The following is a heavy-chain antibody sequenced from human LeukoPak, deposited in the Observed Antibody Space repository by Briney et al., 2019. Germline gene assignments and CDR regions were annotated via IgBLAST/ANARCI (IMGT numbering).Heavy chain of an antibody. J-gene: IGHJ2*01. D-gene: IGHD6-13*01. CDR1: GGSISSGSYY. Sequence: SETLSLTCTASGGSISSGSYYWSWIRQPPVKGLEWIGYIYYSGSTNYNPSLKSRVTISVDTSKNQFSLKLRSVTAADTAVYYCARVYYSRSYDYWYFDLWGRGTLVTVSS. CDR3: ARVYYSRSYDYWYFDL. V-gene: IGHV4-61*01. CDR2: IYYSGST.